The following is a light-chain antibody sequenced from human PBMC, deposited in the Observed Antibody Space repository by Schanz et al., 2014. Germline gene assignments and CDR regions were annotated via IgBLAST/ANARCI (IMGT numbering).Light chain of an antibody. Sequence: QSALTQPASVSGSPGQSITISCTGTSSDVGSYNYVSWYQQHPGKAPKLMISAVSDRPSGVSNRFSGSKSGNTASLTISGLQAEDEADYYCSSYTSSAPLGVVFGGGTKLTV. CDR3: SSYTSSAPLGVV. CDR2: AVS. V-gene: IGLV2-14*03. CDR1: SSDVGSYNY. J-gene: IGLJ2*01.